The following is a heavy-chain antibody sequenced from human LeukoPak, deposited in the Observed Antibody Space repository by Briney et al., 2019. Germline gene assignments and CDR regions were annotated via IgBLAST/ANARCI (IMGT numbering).Heavy chain of an antibody. CDR2: ISGDESST. D-gene: IGHD1-26*01. CDR3: AKGRIGSYAYDY. V-gene: IGHV3-74*01. CDR1: GFTFSSYW. J-gene: IGHJ4*02. Sequence: GGSLRLSCAVSGFTFSSYWMHWVRQAPGKGLVWLSRISGDESSTSYADSVKGRFTISRDNSNNSLFVQMNSLRAEDTAVYFCAKGRIGSYAYDYRGQGTLVTVSS.